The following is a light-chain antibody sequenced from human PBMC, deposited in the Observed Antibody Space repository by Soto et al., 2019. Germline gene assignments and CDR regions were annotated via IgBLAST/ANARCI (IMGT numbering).Light chain of an antibody. V-gene: IGKV1-39*01. CDR2: AAS. J-gene: IGKJ2*01. CDR1: QSVGSL. CDR3: QQSYSLPYT. Sequence: DIQMTQSPSSLSASVGDRVTITCRASQSVGSLLNWFQQRPGIAPKLLIYAASTLQSGAPSRFSGSGAGTDFTLIISSLRPEDFATYYCQQSYSLPYTFGQGTKLEI.